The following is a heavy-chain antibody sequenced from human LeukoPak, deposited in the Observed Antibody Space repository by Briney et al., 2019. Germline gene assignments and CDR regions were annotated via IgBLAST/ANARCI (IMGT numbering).Heavy chain of an antibody. CDR2: ISWNSGSI. D-gene: IGHD6-6*01. V-gene: IGHV3-9*01. J-gene: IGHJ4*02. CDR3: ASLVRPDY. CDR1: GFTFDDYA. Sequence: GGSLRLSCAASGFTFDDYAMHWVRQAPGKGLEWVSGISWNSGSIGYADSVKGRFTISRDNAKNSLYLQMNSLRAEDTALYYCASLVRPDYCGQGTLVTVSS.